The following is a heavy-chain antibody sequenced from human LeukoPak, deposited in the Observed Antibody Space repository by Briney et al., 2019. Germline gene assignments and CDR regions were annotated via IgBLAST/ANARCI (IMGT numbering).Heavy chain of an antibody. V-gene: IGHV3-74*01. CDR3: ARDGLAAAADY. CDR2: IKGDGTST. D-gene: IGHD6-13*01. J-gene: IGHJ4*02. CDR1: GFTFSTHW. Sequence: GGSLRLSCTVSGFTFSTHWMRWVRHAPGEGLVWVSHIKGDGTSTNYADSVKGRFTISRDNAKNTLFLQMNSLRAEDTAVYYCARDGLAAAADYWGQGTLVTVSS.